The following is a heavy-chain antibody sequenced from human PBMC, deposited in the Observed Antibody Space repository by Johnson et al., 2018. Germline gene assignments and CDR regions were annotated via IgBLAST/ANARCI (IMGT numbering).Heavy chain of an antibody. Sequence: VQLVQSGGGLVQPGGSLRLSCAASGFTFSSYAMSWVRQAPGKGLEWVSAISGSGGSTYYADSAKGRFTISRDNSKTTLYLKMNSLRAEDTAVYYCARSLGLDSSGYYYGSFQHWGQGTLVTVSS. V-gene: IGHV3-23*04. J-gene: IGHJ1*01. CDR2: ISGSGGST. CDR3: ARSLGLDSSGYYYGSFQH. CDR1: GFTFSSYA. D-gene: IGHD3-22*01.